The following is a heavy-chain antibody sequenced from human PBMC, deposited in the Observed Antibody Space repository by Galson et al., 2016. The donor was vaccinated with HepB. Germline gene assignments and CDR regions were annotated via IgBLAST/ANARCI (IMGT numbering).Heavy chain of an antibody. Sequence: PALVKPTQTLTLTCAFSGFSLSSSGVGVGWIRQPPGKALEWLGVIYWDDEKRYSPSLKSRLTITKDTSKNQVVLTMTNMDPVDTATYYCAHRYQSQTIVDTLGTIRLEWGAFDYWGQGTLVTVSS. J-gene: IGHJ4*02. CDR3: AHRYQSQTIVDTLGTIRLEWGAFDY. D-gene: IGHD5-18*01. CDR2: IYWDDEK. CDR1: GFSLSSSGVG. V-gene: IGHV2-5*02.